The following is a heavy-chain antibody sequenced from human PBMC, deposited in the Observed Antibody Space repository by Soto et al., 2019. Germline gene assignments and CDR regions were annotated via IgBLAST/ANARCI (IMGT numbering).Heavy chain of an antibody. CDR1: GGTFGNYI. CDR3: ARDTLGYYDFWSGYYMNWFDP. V-gene: IGHV1-18*01. D-gene: IGHD3-3*01. CDR2: ISAYNGNT. Sequence: ASVKVSCKASGGTFGNYIISWVRQAPGQGLEWMGWISAYNGNTNYAQKLQGRVTMTTDTSTSTAYMELRSLRSDDTAVYYCARDTLGYYDFWSGYYMNWFDPWGQGTLVTVSS. J-gene: IGHJ5*02.